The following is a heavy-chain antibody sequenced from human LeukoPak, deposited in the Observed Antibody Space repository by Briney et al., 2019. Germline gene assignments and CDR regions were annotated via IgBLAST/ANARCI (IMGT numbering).Heavy chain of an antibody. CDR3: ARNTHGSPYYCDY. CDR1: GGSISNHC. V-gene: IGHV4-59*11. J-gene: IGHJ4*02. Sequence: PSETLSLTCTVSGGSISNHCWSWIRQPPGKGLEWIGYIYYRGNTNYNPSLKGRVTISVDTSKNQFSLKLNSVTAADTAVYYCARNTHGSPYYCDYWGQGTLVTVSS. CDR2: IYYRGNT. D-gene: IGHD3-10*01.